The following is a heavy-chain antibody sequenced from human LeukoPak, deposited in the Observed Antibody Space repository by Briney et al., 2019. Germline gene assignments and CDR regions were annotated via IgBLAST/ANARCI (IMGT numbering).Heavy chain of an antibody. CDR2: ISGSGGST. CDR3: AKARYDFWSGFYGYMDV. Sequence: GGSLRLSCAASGFTFSSYAMSWVRQAPGKGLEWVSAISGSGGSTYYADSVKGRFTISRDNSKNTLYLQMNSLRAEDTAVYYCAKARYDFWSGFYGYMDVWGTGTTVTVSS. V-gene: IGHV3-23*01. J-gene: IGHJ6*03. CDR1: GFTFSSYA. D-gene: IGHD3-3*01.